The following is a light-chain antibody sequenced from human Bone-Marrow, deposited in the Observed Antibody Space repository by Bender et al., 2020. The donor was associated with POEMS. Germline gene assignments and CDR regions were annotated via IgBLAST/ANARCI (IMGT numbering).Light chain of an antibody. V-gene: IGLV2-23*02. CDR3: CSYAGSSTWV. CDR2: EVI. CDR1: SSDVGSYKF. J-gene: IGLJ3*02. Sequence: QSALTQPASVSGSPGQSITISCTGSSSDVGSYKFVSWYQQHPGKAPKLMIYEVIKRPSGVSNRFSGSKSGNTASLTISGLQAEDEADYYCCSYAGSSTWVFGGGTKLTVL.